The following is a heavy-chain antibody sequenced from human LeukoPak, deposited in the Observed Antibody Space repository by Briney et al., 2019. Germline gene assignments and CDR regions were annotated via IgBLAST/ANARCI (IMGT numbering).Heavy chain of an antibody. V-gene: IGHV3-21*01. J-gene: IGHJ4*02. CDR2: ISITNSYI. Sequence: GGSLRLSCVVSGFTFSSYHMNWVRQAPGRGLEWVSSISITNSYIYYADSVTGRFTISRDNAKNSLYLQMNSLRAEDTAVYYCARRATTERGHIYGLDYWGQGTLVTVSS. CDR1: GFTFSSYH. D-gene: IGHD5-12*01. CDR3: ARRATTERGHIYGLDY.